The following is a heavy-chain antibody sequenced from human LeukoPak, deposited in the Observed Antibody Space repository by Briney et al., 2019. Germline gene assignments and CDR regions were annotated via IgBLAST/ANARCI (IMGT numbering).Heavy chain of an antibody. Sequence: PSETLSLTCTVSGYSISSGYYWGWIRQPPGKGLEWIGSIYHSGSTYYNPSLKSRVTISVDTSKNQFSLKLSSVTAADTAVYYCARDKGYSGYDTEGNWFDPWGQGTLVTVSS. D-gene: IGHD5-12*01. CDR1: GYSISSGYY. V-gene: IGHV4-38-2*02. CDR3: ARDKGYSGYDTEGNWFDP. J-gene: IGHJ5*02. CDR2: IYHSGST.